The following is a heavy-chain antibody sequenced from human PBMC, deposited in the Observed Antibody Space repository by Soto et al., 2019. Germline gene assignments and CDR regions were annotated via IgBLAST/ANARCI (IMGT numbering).Heavy chain of an antibody. CDR1: GYTFTSYG. J-gene: IGHJ6*02. CDR3: GGSARYYYYGMDV. V-gene: IGHV1-18*01. Sequence: QVQLVQSGAEVKKPGASVKVSCKASGYTFTSYGISWVRQAPGQGLEWMGWISAYNGNTNYAQKLQGRVTMTTDTXTSTAYMELRSLRSDDTAVYYCGGSARYYYYGMDVWGQGTTVTVSS. D-gene: IGHD3-10*01. CDR2: ISAYNGNT.